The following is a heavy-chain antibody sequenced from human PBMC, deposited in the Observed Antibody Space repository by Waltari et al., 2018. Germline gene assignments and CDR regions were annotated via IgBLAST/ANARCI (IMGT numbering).Heavy chain of an antibody. CDR1: GGSISSSSYY. J-gene: IGHJ4*02. Sequence: QLQLQESGPGLVKPSETLILTGTVSGGSISSSSYYWGWIRQPPGKGLEWIGSIYYSGSTYSNPSLKSRVTISVDTSKNQFSLKLSSVTAADTAVYYCARDAEIISSIAARGFDYWGQGTLVTVSS. CDR3: ARDAEIISSIAARGFDY. CDR2: IYYSGST. D-gene: IGHD6-6*01. V-gene: IGHV4-39*07.